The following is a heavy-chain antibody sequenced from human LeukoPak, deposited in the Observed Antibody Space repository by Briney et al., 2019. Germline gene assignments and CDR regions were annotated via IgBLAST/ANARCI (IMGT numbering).Heavy chain of an antibody. CDR3: ARGGDGYYYYYMDV. J-gene: IGHJ6*03. CDR1: GFTFSSCA. Sequence: GGSLRLSCAASGFTFSSCAMHWVRQAPGKGLEWVAVISYDGSNKYYADSVKGRFTISRDNSKNTLYLQMNSLRAEDTAVYYCARGGDGYYYYYMDVWGKGTTVTVSS. CDR2: ISYDGSNK. D-gene: IGHD5-24*01. V-gene: IGHV3-30-3*01.